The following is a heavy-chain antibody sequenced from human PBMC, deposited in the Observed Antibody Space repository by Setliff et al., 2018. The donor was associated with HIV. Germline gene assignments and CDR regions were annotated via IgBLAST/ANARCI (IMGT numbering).Heavy chain of an antibody. V-gene: IGHV3-21*04. D-gene: IGHD6-19*01. CDR3: VLGGLSSGWGVN. J-gene: IGHJ4*02. Sequence: GGSLRLSCAASRFIFSSYSMNWVRQAPGKGLEWVSSISSSTSYIFYADSVKGRFTISRDNAKNSLYLQMDSLRAEDTAVYYCVLGGLSSGWGVNWGQGTLVTVSS. CDR2: ISSSTSYI. CDR1: RFIFSSYS.